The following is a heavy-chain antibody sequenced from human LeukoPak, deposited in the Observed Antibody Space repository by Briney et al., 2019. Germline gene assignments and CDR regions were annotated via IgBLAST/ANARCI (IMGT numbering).Heavy chain of an antibody. D-gene: IGHD2-15*01. Sequence: GGSLRLSCAASGFTFSSYGMHWVRQAPGKGLEWVAFIRYDGSNKYYADSVKGRFTISRDNAKNSLYLQMNGLRAEDTAVYYCARDLSGPSFYWGQGTLVTVSS. V-gene: IGHV3-30*02. CDR1: GFTFSSYG. CDR2: IRYDGSNK. CDR3: ARDLSGPSFY. J-gene: IGHJ4*02.